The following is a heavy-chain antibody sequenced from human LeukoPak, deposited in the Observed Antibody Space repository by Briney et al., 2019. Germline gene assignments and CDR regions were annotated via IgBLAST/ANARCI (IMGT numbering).Heavy chain of an antibody. J-gene: IGHJ3*02. CDR1: GGSISSSSYY. V-gene: IGHV4-39*07. D-gene: IGHD2-15*01. Sequence: PSETLSLTCTVSGGSISSSSYYWGWIRQPPGKGLEWIGSIYYSGSTYYNPFLKSRVTISVDTSKNQFSLKLSSVTAADTAVYYCARDGGTLVGDAFDIWGQGTMVTVSS. CDR3: ARDGGTLVGDAFDI. CDR2: IYYSGST.